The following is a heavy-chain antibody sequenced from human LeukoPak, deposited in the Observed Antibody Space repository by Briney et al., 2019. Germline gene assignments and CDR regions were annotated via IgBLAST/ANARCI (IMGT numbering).Heavy chain of an antibody. D-gene: IGHD6-13*01. V-gene: IGHV1-8*01. Sequence: ASVKVSCKASGYTFTSYDINWVRQATGQGLEWMGWMNPNSGNTGYAQKFQGRVTMTRNTSISTAYMELSSLRSEDTAVYYCARGRLLKLGFDYWGQGTLVTVSS. J-gene: IGHJ4*02. CDR1: GYTFTSYD. CDR3: ARGRLLKLGFDY. CDR2: MNPNSGNT.